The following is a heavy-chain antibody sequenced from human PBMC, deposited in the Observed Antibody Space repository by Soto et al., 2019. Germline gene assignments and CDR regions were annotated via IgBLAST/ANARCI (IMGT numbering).Heavy chain of an antibody. CDR2: IYPGDSDT. V-gene: IGHV5-51*01. Sequence: GESLKISCKGSGYSFTSYWIGWVRQMPGKGLEWMGIIYPGDSDTRYSPSFQGQVTISADKSISTAYLQWSSLKASDTAMYYCARHVYYYDSSGYYLAYYYYGMDVWGQGTTVTVS. J-gene: IGHJ6*02. D-gene: IGHD3-22*01. CDR1: GYSFTSYW. CDR3: ARHVYYYDSSGYYLAYYYYGMDV.